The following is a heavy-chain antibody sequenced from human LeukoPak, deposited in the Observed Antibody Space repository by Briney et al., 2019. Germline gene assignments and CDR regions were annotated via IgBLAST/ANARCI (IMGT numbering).Heavy chain of an antibody. CDR2: ISSSSTTI. V-gene: IGHV3-48*01. D-gene: IGHD3-22*01. Sequence: GGSLRLSCAASGFTFSSYSMMWVRQAPGKGLEWVSYISSSSTTIHYADSVKGRFTISRDNAKNSVYLQMNSLRAEDTAVYYCARDYYDSSGAFDYWGQGTLVTVSS. J-gene: IGHJ4*02. CDR3: ARDYYDSSGAFDY. CDR1: GFTFSSYS.